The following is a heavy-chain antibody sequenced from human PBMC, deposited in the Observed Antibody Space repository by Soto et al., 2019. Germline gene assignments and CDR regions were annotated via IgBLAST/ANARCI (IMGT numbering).Heavy chain of an antibody. J-gene: IGHJ4*02. Sequence: EVQLLESGGGLVQPGGSLRLSCAASGFTFSSYAMSWVRQAPGKGLEWVSAISGSGGSTYYADSVKGRFTISRDNSKNTLDLQMNSLRAEDTAVYYCAKAGRYCSGGSCYYFDYWGQGTLVTVSS. D-gene: IGHD2-15*01. CDR3: AKAGRYCSGGSCYYFDY. CDR1: GFTFSSYA. CDR2: ISGSGGST. V-gene: IGHV3-23*01.